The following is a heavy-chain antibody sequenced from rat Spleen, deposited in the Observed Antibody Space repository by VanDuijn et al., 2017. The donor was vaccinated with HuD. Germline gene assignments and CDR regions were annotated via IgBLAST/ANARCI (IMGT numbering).Heavy chain of an antibody. V-gene: IGHV2S12*01. J-gene: IGHJ3*01. CDR3: TRGAWFAY. Sequence: QVQLKESGPGLVQPSQTLSLTCTVSGFSLTSNGVSWVRQPPGKGLEWIAAISSGGSTYYNSALKSRLSISRDTSKSQVFLKMNSLQTEDTAIYFCTRGAWFAYWGQGTLVTVSS. CDR2: ISSGGST. CDR1: GFSLTSNG. D-gene: IGHD5-1*01.